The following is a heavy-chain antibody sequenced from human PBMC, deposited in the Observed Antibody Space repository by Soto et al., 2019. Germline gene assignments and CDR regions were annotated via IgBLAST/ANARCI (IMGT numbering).Heavy chain of an antibody. Sequence: WGSLRLSCSASGFTFSSYGMHWVRQAPGKGLEWVAVISYDGSNKYYADSVKGRFTISRDNSKNTLYLQMNSLRAEDTAVYYCAKGATHYYGMDVWGQGTTVTVSS. CDR1: GFTFSSYG. D-gene: IGHD1-26*01. CDR2: ISYDGSNK. CDR3: AKGATHYYGMDV. J-gene: IGHJ6*02. V-gene: IGHV3-30*18.